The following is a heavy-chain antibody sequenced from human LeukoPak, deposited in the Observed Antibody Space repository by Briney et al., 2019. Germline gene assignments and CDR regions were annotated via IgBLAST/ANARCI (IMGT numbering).Heavy chain of an antibody. CDR1: GYSISSGYY. D-gene: IGHD2-2*03. CDR2: IYHSGST. V-gene: IGHV4-38-2*02. Sequence: SETLSLTCTVSGYSISSGYYWGWIRQPPGKGLEWIGSIYHSGSTYYNPSLKSRVTISVDTSKNQFSLKLSSVTAADTAVYYCAMDSGDYWGQGALVTVSS. CDR3: AMDSGDY. J-gene: IGHJ4*02.